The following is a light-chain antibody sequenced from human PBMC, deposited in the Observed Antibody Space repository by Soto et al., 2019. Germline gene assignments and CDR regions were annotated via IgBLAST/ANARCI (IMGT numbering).Light chain of an antibody. CDR2: GNT. CDR3: QSYDSSLSADYV. CDR1: NSNIGAGYD. J-gene: IGLJ1*01. V-gene: IGLV1-40*01. Sequence: QSVLTQPPSVSGAPGQRVTISCTGSNSNIGAGYDVHWYQQLPGTAPKLLIYGNTNRPSGVPDRFSGSKSDTSASLAITGLQAEDEADYYCQSYDSSLSADYVFGTGTKLTVL.